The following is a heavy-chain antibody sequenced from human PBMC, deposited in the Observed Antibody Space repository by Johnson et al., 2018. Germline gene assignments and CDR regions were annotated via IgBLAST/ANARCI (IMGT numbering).Heavy chain of an antibody. CDR2: IGPAGDT. CDR1: GFNFSPND. D-gene: IGHD4/OR15-4a*01. J-gene: IGHJ6*02. Sequence: VQLGESGGGLVQPGGSLRLSCVASGFNFSPNDMHWVRQAPGRGLDWVSTIGPAGDTSYSGSVKGRFTISRENAKNSLYLQMNSMRAGDTAVYYCVRDLTMGGNYYYVMDVWGQGTTVTFSS. V-gene: IGHV3-13*01. CDR3: VRDLTMGGNYYYVMDV.